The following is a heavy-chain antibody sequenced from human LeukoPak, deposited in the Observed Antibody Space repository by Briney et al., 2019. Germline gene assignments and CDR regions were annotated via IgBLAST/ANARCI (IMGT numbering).Heavy chain of an antibody. CDR2: ISGSGGST. V-gene: IGHV3-23*01. J-gene: IGHJ4*02. CDR3: AKRLERRGGSFDY. D-gene: IGHD1-1*01. Sequence: GGSLTLFCTASGLTFSSYAMSWVRQSPGKGGEGVSAISGSGGSTYYADSVKGRFTISRDNSKNTLYLQMNSLRAEDTAVYYCAKRLERRGGSFDYWGQGTLVTVSS. CDR1: GLTFSSYA.